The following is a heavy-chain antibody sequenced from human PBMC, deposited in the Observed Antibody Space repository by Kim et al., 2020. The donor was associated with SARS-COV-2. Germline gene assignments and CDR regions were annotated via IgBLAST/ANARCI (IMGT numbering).Heavy chain of an antibody. CDR2: ISSSGSTI. CDR1: GFTFSSYD. CDR3: ARDWALDV. Sequence: GGSLRLSCAASGFTFSSYDINWVRQAPGKGLEWVSYISSSGSTIYYADSVKGRFTISRDNAKNSLYLQMNSRRAEDTAVFYCARDWALDVWGQGTTVTISS. V-gene: IGHV3-48*03. D-gene: IGHD3-16*01. J-gene: IGHJ6*02.